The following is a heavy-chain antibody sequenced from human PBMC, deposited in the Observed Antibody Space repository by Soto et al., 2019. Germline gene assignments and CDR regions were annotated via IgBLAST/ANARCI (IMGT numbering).Heavy chain of an antibody. Sequence: SETLSLTCTVSGFSINSGAHYWSWLRQHPGKGLEWIGYIYYSGDTQYNPSLKSRVTISLDTSKNQFSLKLNSVTAADTAVYYCARTPDIWGQGTMVTVSS. J-gene: IGHJ3*02. V-gene: IGHV4-31*03. CDR2: IYYSGDT. CDR3: ARTPDI. CDR1: GFSINSGAHY.